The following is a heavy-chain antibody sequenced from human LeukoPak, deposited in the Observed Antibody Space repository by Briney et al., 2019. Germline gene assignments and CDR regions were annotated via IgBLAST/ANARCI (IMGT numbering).Heavy chain of an antibody. CDR3: ARDVGGIAAAIYAFDI. V-gene: IGHV1-46*01. J-gene: IGHJ3*02. CDR1: GYTFTSYY. D-gene: IGHD6-13*01. Sequence: GASVKVSCKASGYTFTSYYMHWVRQAPGQGLEWMGIINPSGGSTSYAQKFQGRVTMTRDMSTSTVYMELSSLRSEDTAVYYCARDVGGIAAAIYAFDIWGQGTMVTVSS. CDR2: INPSGGST.